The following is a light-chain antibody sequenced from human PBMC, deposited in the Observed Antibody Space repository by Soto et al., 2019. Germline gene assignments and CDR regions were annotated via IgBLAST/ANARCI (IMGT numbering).Light chain of an antibody. V-gene: IGKV3-15*01. CDR2: GTS. J-gene: IGKJ1*01. Sequence: MVMTQSPATLSVSPGERVTLSCRTSQNVTTNLAWYQLKPGQTPSLLIYGTSTRAPDIPVRFSGSGFGTEFTLTITTVQSGDSAVYYCQQYDDWGFGPGTKVEIK. CDR3: QQYDDWG. CDR1: QNVTTN.